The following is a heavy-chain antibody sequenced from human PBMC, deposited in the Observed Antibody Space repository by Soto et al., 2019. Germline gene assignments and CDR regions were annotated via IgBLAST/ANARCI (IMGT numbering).Heavy chain of an antibody. Sequence: QVQLVQSGVEVKKAGASVKVSCKASGYTFSSYGISWARQAPGQGLEWMGWISDYNGNTNYAQKFQGRLIMTTDTSARNACMRLRSRRSDDTAVYFCGREGYYYGSGYYSPPRYSGMDVWGQGTTVTVSS. V-gene: IGHV1-18*01. CDR1: GYTFSSYG. D-gene: IGHD3-10*01. J-gene: IGHJ6*02. CDR3: GREGYYYGSGYYSPPRYSGMDV. CDR2: ISDYNGNT.